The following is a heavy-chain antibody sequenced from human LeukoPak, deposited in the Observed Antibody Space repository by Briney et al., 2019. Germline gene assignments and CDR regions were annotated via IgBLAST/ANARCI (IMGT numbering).Heavy chain of an antibody. V-gene: IGHV3-23*01. D-gene: IGHD2-2*02. CDR3: AKYDGVVPAAIIPSNWFDP. CDR2: ISGSGGST. Sequence: GGSLRPSCAASGFTFSSYAMSWVRQAPGKGLEWVSAISGSGGSTYYADSVKGRFTISRDNSKNTLYLQMNSLRAEDTAVYYCAKYDGVVPAAIIPSNWFDPWGQGTLVTVSS. J-gene: IGHJ5*02. CDR1: GFTFSSYA.